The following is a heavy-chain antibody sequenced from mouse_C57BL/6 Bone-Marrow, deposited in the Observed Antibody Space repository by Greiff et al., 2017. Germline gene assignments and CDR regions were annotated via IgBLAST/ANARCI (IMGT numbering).Heavy chain of an antibody. V-gene: IGHV1-54*01. CDR1: GYAFTNYL. D-gene: IGHD1-1*01. CDR3: ARSDYYGSSPRFAY. Sequence: QVQLKQSGAELVRPGTSVKVSCKASGYAFTNYLIEWVKQRPGQGLEWIGVINPGSGGTNSNEKFKGKATLTADKSSSTAYMQLSSLTSEDSAVYFCARSDYYGSSPRFAYWGQGTLVTVSA. CDR2: INPGSGGT. J-gene: IGHJ3*01.